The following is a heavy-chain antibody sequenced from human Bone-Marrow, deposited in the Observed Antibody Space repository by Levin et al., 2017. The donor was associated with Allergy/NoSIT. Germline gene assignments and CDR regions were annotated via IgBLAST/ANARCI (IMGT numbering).Heavy chain of an antibody. CDR3: AREGTPQSWDW. J-gene: IGHJ4*02. V-gene: IGHV4-39*07. Sequence: GSLRLSCSVSGASLSSSLYYWVWIRQPPGTGLEWIGSIYYIGTTYYNPSLKSRVTVSVDTSKNQFSLRLKNVTAADTAVYYCAREGTPQSWDWWGRGILVTVSS. CDR1: GASLSSSLYY. D-gene: IGHD1-14*01. CDR2: IYYIGTT.